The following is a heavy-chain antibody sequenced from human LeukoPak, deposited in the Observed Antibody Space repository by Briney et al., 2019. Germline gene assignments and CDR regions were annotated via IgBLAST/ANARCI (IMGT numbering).Heavy chain of an antibody. CDR1: GFTFSSYA. D-gene: IGHD1-26*01. CDR2: ISGSGGST. Sequence: PGGSLRLSCAASGFTFSSYAMSWVRQAPGKGLEWVSAISGSGGSTYYADSVKGRFTISRDNSENTLYLQMNSLRAEDTAVYYCAKAYSGSSTWFDYWGQGTLVTVSS. CDR3: AKAYSGSSTWFDY. V-gene: IGHV3-23*01. J-gene: IGHJ4*02.